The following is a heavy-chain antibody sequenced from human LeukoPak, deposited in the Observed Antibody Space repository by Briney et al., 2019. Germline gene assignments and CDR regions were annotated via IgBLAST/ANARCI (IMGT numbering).Heavy chain of an antibody. CDR1: GFTFSRHW. V-gene: IGHV3-7*01. CDR3: ARFGDPSTTLDY. Sequence: PGGSLRLSCAASGFTFSRHWMSWVRQAPEKGLEWVAHIRQDGNWRHHEDSVEGRFTISRDNAKNSLYLQMNSLRVEDTAVYYCARFGDPSTTLDYWGQGTRVTVSS. J-gene: IGHJ4*02. D-gene: IGHD3-16*01. CDR2: IRQDGNWR.